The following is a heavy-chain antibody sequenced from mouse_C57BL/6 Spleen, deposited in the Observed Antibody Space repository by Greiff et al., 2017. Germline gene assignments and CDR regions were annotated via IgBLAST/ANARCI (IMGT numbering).Heavy chain of an antibody. V-gene: IGHV1-47*01. CDR1: GYTFTTYP. CDR2: FHPYNDDT. D-gene: IGHD1-1*01. CDR3: ARGYYGSSYYAMDY. J-gene: IGHJ4*01. Sequence: VKLQESGAELVKPGASVKMSCKASGYTFTTYPIEWMKQNHGKSLEWIGNFHPYNDDTKYNEKFKGKATLTVEKSSSTVYLELSRLTSDDSAVYYCARGYYGSSYYAMDYWGQGTSVTVSS.